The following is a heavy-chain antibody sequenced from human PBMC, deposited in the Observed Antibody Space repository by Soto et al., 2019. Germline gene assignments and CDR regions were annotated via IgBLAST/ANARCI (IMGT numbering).Heavy chain of an antibody. V-gene: IGHV3-23*01. CDR3: AKERLTMIVVVITPPDY. CDR1: GFTFSNYA. CDR2: ISDSGDRT. J-gene: IGHJ4*02. D-gene: IGHD3-22*01. Sequence: EVHLLESGGGLVQPGGSLRLSCAASGFTFSNYAMSWVRQAPGKGLEWVSAISDSGDRTYYADSVKGRFTISRDNSKNTLYLQMNTLRAEDTAVYYCAKERLTMIVVVITPPDYWGQGTLVTVSS.